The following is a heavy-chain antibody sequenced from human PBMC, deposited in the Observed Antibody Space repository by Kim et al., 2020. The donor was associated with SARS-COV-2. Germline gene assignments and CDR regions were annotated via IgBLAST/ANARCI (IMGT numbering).Heavy chain of an antibody. CDR3: ATAPYKYHSSSFPEF. J-gene: IGHJ4*02. CDR1: GFSLSRYD. D-gene: IGHD3-22*01. Sequence: GGSLRLSCAASGFSLSRYDINWVRQAPGKGLEWVSYIKSGSSSVHYGDSVKGRFTVSRDDGKNAVYLQMSSLRAEDTAVYYCATAPYKYHSSSFPEFWGQGTQVTVSS. CDR2: IKSGSSSV. V-gene: IGHV3-48*03.